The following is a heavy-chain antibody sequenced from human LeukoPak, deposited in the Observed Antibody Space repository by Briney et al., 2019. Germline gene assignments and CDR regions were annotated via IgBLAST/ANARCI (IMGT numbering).Heavy chain of an antibody. D-gene: IGHD6-13*01. J-gene: IGHJ4*02. CDR1: GGSISSYY. Sequence: SETLSLTCTVSGGSISSYYWSWIRQPPGKGLEWIGEINHSGSTNYNPSLKSRVTISVDTSKNQFSLKLSSVTAADTAVYYCARYGYPYYFDYWGQGTLVTVSS. CDR3: ARYGYPYYFDY. CDR2: INHSGST. V-gene: IGHV4-34*01.